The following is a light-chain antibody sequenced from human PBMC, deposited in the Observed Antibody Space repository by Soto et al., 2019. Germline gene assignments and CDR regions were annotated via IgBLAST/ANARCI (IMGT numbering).Light chain of an antibody. Sequence: EIVMTQSPATLSVSPGERATLSCRASQSVSSSLAWYQQKPGQAPRLLIYGASTRATGIPARFSGSGSGTEFTLTITSLQSEDLAVYYCHQYNDWPRFTFGPGTKVDIK. J-gene: IGKJ3*01. CDR1: QSVSSS. V-gene: IGKV3-15*01. CDR2: GAS. CDR3: HQYNDWPRFT.